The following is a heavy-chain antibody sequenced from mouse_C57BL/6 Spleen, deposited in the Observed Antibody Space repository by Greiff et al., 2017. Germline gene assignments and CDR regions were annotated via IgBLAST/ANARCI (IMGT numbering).Heavy chain of an antibody. CDR1: GYTFTDYY. J-gene: IGHJ1*03. Sequence: EVQLQQSGPELVKPGASVKISCKASGYTFTDYYMNWVKQSHGTSLEWIGDINPNNGGTSYNQKFKGKATLTVDKSSSTAYMELRSLTSEDSAVYYCARWDYYGSSHWYFDVWGTGTTVTVSS. D-gene: IGHD1-1*01. CDR3: ARWDYYGSSHWYFDV. V-gene: IGHV1-26*01. CDR2: INPNNGGT.